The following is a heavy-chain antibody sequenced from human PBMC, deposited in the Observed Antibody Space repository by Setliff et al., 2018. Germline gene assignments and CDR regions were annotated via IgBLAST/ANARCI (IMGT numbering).Heavy chain of an antibody. V-gene: IGHV1-18*04. Sequence: ASVKVSCKTFGYSFTTHYMHWVRQAPGQELGWMGRINPNNGHTKYVQKFQGRVTMTTDTSTATAYMELRGLRSDDTAVYYCARDPRGYSGFDRFRGAVNIWGQGTMVTVSS. CDR1: GYSFTTHY. CDR2: INPNNGHT. D-gene: IGHD5-12*01. J-gene: IGHJ3*02. CDR3: ARDPRGYSGFDRFRGAVNI.